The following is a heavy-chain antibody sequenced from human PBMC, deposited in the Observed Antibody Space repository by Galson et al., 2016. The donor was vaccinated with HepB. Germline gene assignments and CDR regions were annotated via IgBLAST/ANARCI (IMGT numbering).Heavy chain of an antibody. D-gene: IGHD3-22*01. Sequence: SLRLSCATSGFTFSNYAMHWVRQAPGKGLEWVAVISYDGSNEYYADSVKGRFTFSRDNSKNTLFLQMNSLRAEDTAVYYCARGGGGWFSGLTDWGQGTLVTASS. CDR2: ISYDGSNE. V-gene: IGHV3-30*04. J-gene: IGHJ4*02. CDR1: GFTFSNYA. CDR3: ARGGGGWFSGLTD.